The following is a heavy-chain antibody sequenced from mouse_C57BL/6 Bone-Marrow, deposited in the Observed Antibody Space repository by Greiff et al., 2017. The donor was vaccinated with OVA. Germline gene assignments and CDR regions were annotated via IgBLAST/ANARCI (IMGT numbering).Heavy chain of an antibody. V-gene: IGHV14-4*01. CDR1: GFNIKDDY. J-gene: IGHJ3*01. CDR3: TPFFYGSPAWLAY. Sequence: EVQPQQSGAELVRPGASVKLSCTASGFNIKDDYMHWVKQRPEQGLEWIGWIDPENGDTEYASKFQGKATITADTSSNTAYLQLSSLTSEDTAVYYCTPFFYGSPAWLAYWGQGTLVTVSA. CDR2: IDPENGDT. D-gene: IGHD1-1*01.